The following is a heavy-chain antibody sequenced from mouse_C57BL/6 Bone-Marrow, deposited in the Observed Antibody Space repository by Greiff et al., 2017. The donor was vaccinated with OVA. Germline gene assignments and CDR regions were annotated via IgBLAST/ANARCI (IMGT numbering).Heavy chain of an antibody. V-gene: IGHV1-80*01. CDR3: ARALYGRDYFDY. J-gene: IGHJ2*01. CDR1: GYAFSSYW. CDR2: IYPGDGDT. D-gene: IGHD1-1*01. Sequence: QVQLQQSGAELVKPGASVKISCKASGYAFSSYWMNWVKQRPGKGLEWIGQIYPGDGDTNYNGKFKGKATLTADKSSSTAHMELLSLTSEDFAVYYCARALYGRDYFDYWGQGTTLTVSS.